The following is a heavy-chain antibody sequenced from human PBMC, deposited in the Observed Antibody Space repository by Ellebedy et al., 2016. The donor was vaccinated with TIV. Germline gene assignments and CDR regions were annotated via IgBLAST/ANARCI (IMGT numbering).Heavy chain of an antibody. V-gene: IGHV5-51*01. CDR3: ARHAGSWFSGGSKAVVY. D-gene: IGHD6-13*01. CDR2: IYPGDSDI. J-gene: IGHJ4*02. Sequence: GGSLRLSCKGFGYSFTDYWIGWVRQMPGKGLEWMGIIYPGDSDIRYSPSFQGPVTISADKSTSTAYLQWSSLKASDTAMYYCARHAGSWFSGGSKAVVYWGQGTLVTVSS. CDR1: GYSFTDYW.